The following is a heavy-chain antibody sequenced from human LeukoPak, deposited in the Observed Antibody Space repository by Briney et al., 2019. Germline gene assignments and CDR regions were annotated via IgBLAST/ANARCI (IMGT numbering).Heavy chain of an antibody. J-gene: IGHJ4*02. V-gene: IGHV4-59*08. CDR1: GGSISNYY. D-gene: IGHD3-10*01. CDR3: ARLTSGTHPNFDY. Sequence: SETLSLTRTVSGGSISNYYWSWIRQIPGKGLEWIGYIFYSGSTNYNPSLKSRVTISIDASKNQFSLKLSSVTAADTAVYYCARLTSGTHPNFDYWGQGTLVTVSS. CDR2: IFYSGST.